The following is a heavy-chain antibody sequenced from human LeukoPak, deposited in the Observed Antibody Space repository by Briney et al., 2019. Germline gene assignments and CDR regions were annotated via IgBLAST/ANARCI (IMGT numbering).Heavy chain of an antibody. V-gene: IGHV4-39*07. CDR2: IFYRGSN. CDR1: GGSFSSSSYY. D-gene: IGHD6-19*01. CDR3: ASEPKVAGYYY. J-gene: IGHJ4*02. Sequence: SETLSLTCTVSGGSFSSSSYYWGWIRQPPGKGLEWIGSIFYRGSNYHNPSLKSRVTLSIDTSKNQFSLKLSSVTAADTAVYYCASEPKVAGYYYWGQGTLVTVSS.